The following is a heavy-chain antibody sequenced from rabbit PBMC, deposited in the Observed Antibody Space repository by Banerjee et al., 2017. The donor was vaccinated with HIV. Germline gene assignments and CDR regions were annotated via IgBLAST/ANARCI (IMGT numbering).Heavy chain of an antibody. Sequence: QLVESGGGLVQPGGSLKLSCKASGFDFSTYSMSWVRQAPGKGLEWIGYIVPIFGVTYYANWVNGRFTISSHNAQNTLYLRLNSLTAADTATYFCVRDTWHFKLWGPGTLVTVS. CDR2: IVPIFGVT. D-gene: IGHD3-1*01. V-gene: IGHV1S7*01. CDR3: VRDTWHFKL. CDR1: GFDFSTYS. J-gene: IGHJ4*01.